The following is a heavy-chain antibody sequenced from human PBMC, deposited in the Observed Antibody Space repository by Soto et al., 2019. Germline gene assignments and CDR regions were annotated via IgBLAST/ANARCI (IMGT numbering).Heavy chain of an antibody. CDR3: ARGTAVAAHNWFDP. D-gene: IGHD6-19*01. CDR2: ISSSSSTI. Sequence: GGSLRLSCAASGFTFSSYSMNWVRQAPGKGLEWVSYISSSSSTIYYADSVKGRFTISRDNAKNSLYPQMNSLRAEDTAVYYCARGTAVAAHNWFDPWGQGTLVTVSS. V-gene: IGHV3-48*01. CDR1: GFTFSSYS. J-gene: IGHJ5*02.